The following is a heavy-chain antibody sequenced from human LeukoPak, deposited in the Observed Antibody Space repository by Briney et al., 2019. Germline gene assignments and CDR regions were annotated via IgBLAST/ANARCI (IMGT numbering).Heavy chain of an antibody. CDR1: GFPFSSYW. V-gene: IGHV3-7*03. J-gene: IGHJ6*03. CDR2: IKQDGSEK. D-gene: IGHD3-16*01. Sequence: GGSLRLSCTAASGFPFSSYWMSWVRQAPGKGLEWVANIKQDGSEKNYVDSVKGRFTISRDNSYNTVSLQMNSLRDEDTGVYYCAKGLRTGVGPYMGYHYYMDVWGKGATVTVSS. CDR3: AKGLRTGVGPYMGYHYYMDV.